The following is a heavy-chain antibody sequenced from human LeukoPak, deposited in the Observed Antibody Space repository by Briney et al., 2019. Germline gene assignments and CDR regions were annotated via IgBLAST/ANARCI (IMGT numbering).Heavy chain of an antibody. CDR2: IYTSGST. V-gene: IGHV4-61*02. D-gene: IGHD3-10*01. CDR1: GGSISSGSYY. Sequence: SETLSLTCTVSGGSISSGSYYWTWIRQPAGKGLEWIGRIYTSGSTTYNPSLKSRVTISVDTSKNQFSLKVSSVTAADTAVYYCARTASGVSGSLGYWGQGTLVTVSS. J-gene: IGHJ4*02. CDR3: ARTASGVSGSLGY.